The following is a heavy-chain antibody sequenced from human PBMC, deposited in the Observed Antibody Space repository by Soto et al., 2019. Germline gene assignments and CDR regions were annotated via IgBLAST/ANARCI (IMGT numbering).Heavy chain of an antibody. CDR3: ASELWFGHNWFDP. D-gene: IGHD3-10*01. J-gene: IGHJ5*02. CDR2: IIPILGIA. V-gene: IGHV1-69*02. CDR1: GVTFSSYT. Sequence: QVQLVQSGAEVKKPGSSVKVSCKASGVTFSSYTISWVRQAPGQGLEWMGRIIPILGIANYAQKFQGRVTITADKSTSPAYMELCSLRSEDTAVYYWASELWFGHNWFDPWGQGTLVTVSS.